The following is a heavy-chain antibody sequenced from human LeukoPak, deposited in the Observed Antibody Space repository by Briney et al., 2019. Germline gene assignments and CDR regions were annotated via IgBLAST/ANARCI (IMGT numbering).Heavy chain of an antibody. CDR3: TRAGVTFDI. V-gene: IGHV3-74*03. CDR1: GFTFCSYW. D-gene: IGHD2-8*01. Sequence: GGSLRLSCAASGFTFCSYWMHWVRQAPGKGLVWVSRLNSDGSTTTYAESVKGRFTITRDNAKNTLYLQMSSLRAEDTAVYYCTRAGVTFDIWGQGTVVTVSS. J-gene: IGHJ3*02. CDR2: LNSDGSTT.